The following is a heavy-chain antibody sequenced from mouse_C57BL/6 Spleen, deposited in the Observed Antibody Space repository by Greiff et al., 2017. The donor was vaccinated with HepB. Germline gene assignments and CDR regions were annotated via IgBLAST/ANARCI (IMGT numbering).Heavy chain of an antibody. J-gene: IGHJ2*01. CDR2: IYPGSGST. Sequence: VQLQQPGAELVKPGASVKMSCKASGYTFTSYWITWVKQRPGQGLEWIGDIYPGSGSTNYNEKFKSKATLTVDTSSSTAYMQLSSLTSEDSAVYYCARSVRYSNDQGDYWGQGTTLTVSS. CDR3: ARSVRYSNDQGDY. D-gene: IGHD2-12*01. CDR1: GYTFTSYW. V-gene: IGHV1-55*01.